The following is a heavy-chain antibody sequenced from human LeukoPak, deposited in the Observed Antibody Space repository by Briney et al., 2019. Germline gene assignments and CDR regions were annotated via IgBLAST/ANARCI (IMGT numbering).Heavy chain of an antibody. J-gene: IGHJ4*02. CDR3: ARSKDIVVVPAAYEFDY. CDR1: GYSFTSYW. V-gene: IGHV5-51*01. CDR2: IYPGDSDT. D-gene: IGHD2-2*01. Sequence: GESLKISCKGSGYSFTSYWIGWVRQIPGKGLEWMGIIYPGDSDTRYSPSFQGQVTISADKSISTAYLQWSSLKASDTAMYYCARSKDIVVVPAAYEFDYWGQGTLVTVSS.